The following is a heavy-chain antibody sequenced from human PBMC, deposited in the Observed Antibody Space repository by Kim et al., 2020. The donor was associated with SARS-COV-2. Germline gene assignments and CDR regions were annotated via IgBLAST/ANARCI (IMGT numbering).Heavy chain of an antibody. D-gene: IGHD5-12*01. CDR3: ARDSGYDWLPHYYYYYGMDV. J-gene: IGHJ6*02. CDR1: GFTFSDYY. CDR2: ISSSSSYT. Sequence: GGSLRLSCAASGFTFSDYYMSWIRQAPGKGLEWVSYISSSSSYTNYADSVKGRFTISRDNAKNSLYLQMNSLRAEDTAVYYCARDSGYDWLPHYYYYYGMDVWGQGTTVTVSS. V-gene: IGHV3-11*06.